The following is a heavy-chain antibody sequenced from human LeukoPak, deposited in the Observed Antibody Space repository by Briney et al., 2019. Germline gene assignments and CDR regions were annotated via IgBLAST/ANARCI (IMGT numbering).Heavy chain of an antibody. J-gene: IGHJ4*02. CDR1: GFTFSSYA. V-gene: IGHV3-30-3*01. CDR3: ATTHASSY. D-gene: IGHD6-13*01. CDR2: ISYDGSNK. Sequence: PGRSLRLSCAASGFTFSSYAMHWVRQAPGKGLEWVAVISYDGSNKYYADSVKGRFTISRDNSKNTLYLQMNSLRAEDTAVYYCATTHASSYWGQGTLATVSS.